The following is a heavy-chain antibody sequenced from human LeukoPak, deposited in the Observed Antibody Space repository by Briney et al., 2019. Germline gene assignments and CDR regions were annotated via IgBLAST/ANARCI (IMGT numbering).Heavy chain of an antibody. CDR3: ARDYLYAFDY. CDR1: GFTFSSYA. V-gene: IGHV3-23*01. D-gene: IGHD2-2*01. Sequence: PGGSLRFSCAASGFTFSSYAMSRVPQAPGKGLKWVSGVSGSGGSTYYAASVKGRFTISRDNSKNALYLQMNSLRAEDTAVYFCARDYLYAFDYWGQGTLVTVSS. CDR2: VSGSGGST. J-gene: IGHJ4*02.